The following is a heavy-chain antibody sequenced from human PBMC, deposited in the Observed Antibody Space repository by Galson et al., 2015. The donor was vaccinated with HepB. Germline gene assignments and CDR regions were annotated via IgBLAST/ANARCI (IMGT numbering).Heavy chain of an antibody. J-gene: IGHJ4*02. CDR3: ATAQYSSSWLLDY. CDR1: GYTLTELS. D-gene: IGHD6-13*01. CDR2: FDPEDGET. Sequence: SVKVSCKVSGYTLTELSMHWVRQAPGKGLGWMGGFDPEDGETIYAQKFQGRVTMTEDTSTDTAYMELSSLRSEDTAVYYCATAQYSSSWLLDYWGQGTLVTVSS. V-gene: IGHV1-24*01.